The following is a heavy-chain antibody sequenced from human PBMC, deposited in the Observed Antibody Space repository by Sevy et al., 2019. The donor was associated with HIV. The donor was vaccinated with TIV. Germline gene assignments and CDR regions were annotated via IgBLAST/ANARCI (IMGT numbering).Heavy chain of an antibody. D-gene: IGHD1-26*01. CDR2: INTDGKMT. Sequence: GGSLRLSCAASGLTLTNYWMHWVRQAPGKGLVWVSHINTDGKMTRYADFVKGRFTISRANAKNTLYLQMNSLRDEDTAVYYCARGSRGTFGYWGQGTLVTVSS. CDR1: GLTLTNYW. V-gene: IGHV3-74*01. CDR3: ARGSRGTFGY. J-gene: IGHJ4*02.